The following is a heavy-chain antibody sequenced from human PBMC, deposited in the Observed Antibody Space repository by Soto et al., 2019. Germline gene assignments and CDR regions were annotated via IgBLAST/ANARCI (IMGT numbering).Heavy chain of an antibody. D-gene: IGHD2-2*01. V-gene: IGHV1-69*04. CDR2: IIPILGIA. J-gene: IGHJ5*02. CDR3: AREARIVVVPAAILAWFDP. CDR1: GGTFSSYT. Sequence: SVKVSCKASGGTFSSYTISWVRQAPGQGLDWMGRIIPILGIANYAQKFQGRVTITADKSTSTAYMELSSLRSEDTAVYYCAREARIVVVPAAILAWFDPWGQGTLVTVSS.